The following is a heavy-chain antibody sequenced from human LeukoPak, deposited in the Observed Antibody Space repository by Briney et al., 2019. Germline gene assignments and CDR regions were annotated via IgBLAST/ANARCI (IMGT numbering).Heavy chain of an antibody. J-gene: IGHJ2*01. CDR3: AKGGEGYYYDSSGFWYFDL. Sequence: PGRSLRLSCAASGFTFDDYAMPWVRQAPGKGLEWVSGISWNSGSIGYADSVKGRFTISRGNAKNSLYLQMNSLRAEDTALYYCAKGGEGYYYDSSGFWYFDLWGRGTLVTVSS. CDR1: GFTFDDYA. D-gene: IGHD3-22*01. V-gene: IGHV3-9*01. CDR2: ISWNSGSI.